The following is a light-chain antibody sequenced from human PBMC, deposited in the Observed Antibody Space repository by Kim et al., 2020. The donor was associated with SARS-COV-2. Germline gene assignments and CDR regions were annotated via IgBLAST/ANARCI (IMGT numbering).Light chain of an antibody. J-gene: IGKJ4*01. CDR1: HDISQY. CDR3: QQYKDYPLT. Sequence: DIQMTQSPSSLSASVGDRVTITCRTSHDISQYLAWFQQTPGKAPKPLIYSASKLHSGVPSNFSGSGSGTDFTLTISGLQPEHYATYYCQQYKDYPLTFGGGNKLEI. V-gene: IGKV1-16*02. CDR2: SAS.